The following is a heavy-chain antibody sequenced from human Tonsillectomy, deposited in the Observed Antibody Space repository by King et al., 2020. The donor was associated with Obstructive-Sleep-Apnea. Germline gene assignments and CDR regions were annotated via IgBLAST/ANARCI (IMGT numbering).Heavy chain of an antibody. V-gene: IGHV1-8*01. D-gene: IGHD1-26*01. J-gene: IGHJ4*02. Sequence: VQLVESGAEVKKPGASVKVSCKTSGYTFTSYDINWVRQATVQGREWMGWMNPNSGNTGYALGVQGRVTMTRNTSISTAYMELSSLRSEDTAVYYCAGVLNRAGGSYLIGYWGQGTLVTVSS. CDR1: GYTFTSYD. CDR3: AGVLNRAGGSYLIGY. CDR2: MNPNSGNT.